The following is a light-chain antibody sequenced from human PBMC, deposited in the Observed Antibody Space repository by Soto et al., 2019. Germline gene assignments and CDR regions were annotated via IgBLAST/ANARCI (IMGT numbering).Light chain of an antibody. Sequence: EIVMTQSPATLSVSPGERATLSCRASQSVNSNYLAGYQQKPGQAPRLLIYGISKRATDIPDRFSGRGSGTEFTLTISSLQPEDFATDYCQQHGPWLITFGQGTRLEIK. J-gene: IGKJ5*01. CDR2: GIS. CDR1: QSVNSN. CDR3: QQHGPWLIT. V-gene: IGKV3D-15*01.